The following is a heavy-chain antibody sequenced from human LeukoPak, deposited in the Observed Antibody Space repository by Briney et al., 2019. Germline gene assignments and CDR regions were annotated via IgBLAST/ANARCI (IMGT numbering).Heavy chain of an antibody. D-gene: IGHD3-22*01. CDR2: IYSGAGT. V-gene: IGHV3-53*01. CDR1: EFTVSSNY. J-gene: IGHJ4*02. Sequence: GGSLRLSCAVFEFTVSSNYMSWVRQAPGKGLEWVSVIYSGAGTHYADSVKGRFTISRDNSKNTVYLQMNSLRVEDTAVYYCARGSSGYSFDYWGQGTLVTVSS. CDR3: ARGSSGYSFDY.